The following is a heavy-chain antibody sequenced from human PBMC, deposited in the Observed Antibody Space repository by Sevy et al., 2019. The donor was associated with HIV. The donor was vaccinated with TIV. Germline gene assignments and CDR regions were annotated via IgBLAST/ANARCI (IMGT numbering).Heavy chain of an antibody. Sequence: GGSLRLSCAASGFTFSSYSMNWVRQAPGKGLEWDSSISSSSSYIYYADSVKGRFTISRDNAKNSLYLQMNSLRAEDTAVYYCAREVRLGELSYLDYWGQGTLVTVSS. CDR2: ISSSSSYI. CDR1: GFTFSSYS. CDR3: AREVRLGELSYLDY. D-gene: IGHD3-16*02. V-gene: IGHV3-21*01. J-gene: IGHJ4*02.